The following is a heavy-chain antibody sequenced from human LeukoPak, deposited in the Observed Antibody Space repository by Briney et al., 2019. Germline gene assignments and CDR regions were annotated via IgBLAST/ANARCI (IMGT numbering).Heavy chain of an antibody. CDR2: IKSKTDGGAT. CDR3: TTPSRGSLFYYYYGMDV. D-gene: IGHD5-12*01. Sequence: PGGSLRLSCAASGFTFSNAWMSWVRQAPGKGLEWVGRIKSKTDGGATEYAPPLKGRLTISRDDSKNTLFLQMNSLKTEDTAVYYCTTPSRGSLFYYYYGMDVWGQGTTVTVSS. J-gene: IGHJ6*02. CDR1: GFTFSNAW. V-gene: IGHV3-15*01.